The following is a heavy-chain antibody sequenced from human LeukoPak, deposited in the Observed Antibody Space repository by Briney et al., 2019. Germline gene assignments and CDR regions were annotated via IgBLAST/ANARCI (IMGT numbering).Heavy chain of an antibody. CDR2: IRYDGSDR. CDR3: ARDNWGDGGYYRTLDY. CDR1: GFTFGSYG. Sequence: PGRSLRLSCAASGFTFGSYGIYWVRQAPGKGLEWVAGIRYDGSDRSYADPVKGRFTISRDNSKNTVDLQMNSLRAGDTAVYYCARDNWGDGGYYRTLDYWGQGTLVTVSS. J-gene: IGHJ4*02. D-gene: IGHD3-22*01. V-gene: IGHV3-33*01.